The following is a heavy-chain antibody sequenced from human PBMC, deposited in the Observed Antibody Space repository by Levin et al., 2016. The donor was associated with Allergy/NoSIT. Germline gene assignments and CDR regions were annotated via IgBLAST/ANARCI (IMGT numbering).Heavy chain of an antibody. J-gene: IGHJ4*01. Sequence: SETLSLTCTVSGGSISSSLYYWGWIRQPPGKGPEWIGSIHSSGTSYSNPSLRSRVTISVDTSTNQVSLNLTSVTAADTAVYYCAREGSGSVYNWDSVLLYWGHGTLITVSS. CDR3: AREGSGSVYNWDSVLLY. CDR1: GGSISSSLYY. V-gene: IGHV4-39*07. D-gene: IGHD3-10*01. CDR2: IHSSGTS.